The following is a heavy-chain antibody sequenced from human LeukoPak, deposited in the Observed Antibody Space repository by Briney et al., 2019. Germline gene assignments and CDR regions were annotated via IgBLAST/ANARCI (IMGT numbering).Heavy chain of an antibody. D-gene: IGHD3-16*02. J-gene: IGHJ5*02. CDR2: ISDSGDST. CDR3: AKSYYVWGSYRFPNWFDP. Sequence: GGSLRLSCAASGFTFSSYGMHWVRQAPGKGLEWVSTISDSGDSTYYADSVKGRFIISRDNSKNTLYLQMNGLRAEDTAVYYCAKSYYVWGSYRFPNWFDPWGQGTLVTVSS. CDR1: GFTFSSYG. V-gene: IGHV3-23*01.